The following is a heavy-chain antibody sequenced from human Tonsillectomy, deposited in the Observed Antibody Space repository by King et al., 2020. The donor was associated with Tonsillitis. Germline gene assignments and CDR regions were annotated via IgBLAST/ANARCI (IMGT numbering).Heavy chain of an antibody. CDR2: ISPNSGGT. J-gene: IGHJ3*01. CDR1: GYTFSDYY. V-gene: IGHV1-2*02. D-gene: IGHD3-10*01. CDR3: ARDEIVATPSGSAFDL. Sequence: QLVQSGAEVKKPGASVKISCKASGYTFSDYYIHWVRQAPGQGLEWMGWISPNSGGTNYAQNFQGRVTMTRDTSIITAYMEVNSLRSDDTAVYYCARDEIVATPSGSAFDLWGQGTMVTVSS.